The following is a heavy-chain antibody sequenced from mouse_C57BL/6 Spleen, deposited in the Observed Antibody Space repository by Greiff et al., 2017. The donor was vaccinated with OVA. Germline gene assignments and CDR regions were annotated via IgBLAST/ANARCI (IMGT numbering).Heavy chain of an antibody. Sequence: VQLQQSGPELVKPGASVKISCKASGYAFSSSWMNWVKQRPGKGLEWIGRIYPGDGDTNYNGKFKGKATLTADKSSSTAYMQLSSLTSEDSAVYYCARQLHWYFDVWGTGTTVTVSS. D-gene: IGHD4-1*02. CDR3: ARQLHWYFDV. J-gene: IGHJ1*03. CDR1: GYAFSSSW. V-gene: IGHV1-82*01. CDR2: IYPGDGDT.